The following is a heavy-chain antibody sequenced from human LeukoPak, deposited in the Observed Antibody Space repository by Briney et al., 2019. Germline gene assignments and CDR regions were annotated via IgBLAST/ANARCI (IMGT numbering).Heavy chain of an antibody. Sequence: GGSLRLSSAASGFTFSNYWMLWVRQAPGKGLACVSRINDAGSSATYADSVQGRFSISRDNSKNTLYLQMNTLRAEDTAVYYCVRDDSNGVDYWGQGTLVTVSS. V-gene: IGHV3-74*01. D-gene: IGHD5-18*01. CDR1: GFTFSNYW. CDR3: VRDDSNGVDY. J-gene: IGHJ4*02. CDR2: INDAGSSA.